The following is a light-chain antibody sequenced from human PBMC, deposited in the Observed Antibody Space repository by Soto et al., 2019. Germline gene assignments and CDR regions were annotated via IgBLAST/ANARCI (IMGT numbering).Light chain of an antibody. CDR3: CSYAGSYTWV. CDR2: AVN. V-gene: IGLV2-11*01. J-gene: IGLJ3*02. CDR1: SSDVGDYNY. Sequence: QSALTQPRSVSGSPGQSVTISCTGTSSDVGDYNYVSWYQQHPGKAPKLLIYAVNMRPSGVPDRFSGSKSGNMASLTISGLQAEDEADYSCCSYAGSYTWVFGGGTQLTVL.